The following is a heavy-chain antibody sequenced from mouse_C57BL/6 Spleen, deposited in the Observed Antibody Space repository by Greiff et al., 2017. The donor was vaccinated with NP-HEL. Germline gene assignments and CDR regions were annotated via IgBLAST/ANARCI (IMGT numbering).Heavy chain of an antibody. Sequence: QVQLQQPGAELVKPGASVKLSCKASGYTFTSYWMHWVKQRPGRGLEWIGRIDPNSGGTKYNEKFKSKATLTVDKPSSTAYMQLSSLTSEDSAVYDCARSGITTVVATDFDVWGTGTTVTVSS. CDR3: ARSGITTVVATDFDV. CDR1: GYTFTSYW. D-gene: IGHD1-1*01. V-gene: IGHV1-72*01. CDR2: IDPNSGGT. J-gene: IGHJ1*03.